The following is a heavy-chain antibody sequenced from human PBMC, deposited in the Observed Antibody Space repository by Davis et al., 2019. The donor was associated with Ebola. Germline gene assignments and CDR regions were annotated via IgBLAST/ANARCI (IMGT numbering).Heavy chain of an antibody. J-gene: IGHJ6*02. CDR3: ARDCSSTSCRYYYYGMDV. V-gene: IGHV1-18*01. CDR1: GYTFTSYG. D-gene: IGHD2-2*01. CDR2: ISAYNGNT. Sequence: ASVKVSCKASGYTFTSYGISWVRQAPGQGLEWMGWISAYNGNTNYAQKLQGRVTMTTDTSTSTAYMELRSLRSDDTAVYYCARDCSSTSCRYYYYGMDVWGQGTTVTVSS.